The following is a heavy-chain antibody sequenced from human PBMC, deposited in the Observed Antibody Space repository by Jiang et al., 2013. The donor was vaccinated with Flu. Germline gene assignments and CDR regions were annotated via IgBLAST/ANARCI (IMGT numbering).Heavy chain of an antibody. V-gene: IGHV7-4-1*02. CDR3: ARAENPPGCYYGSGSYCFFDY. D-gene: IGHD3-10*01. CDR1: GYTFTSYA. Sequence: ELKKPGASVKVSCKASGYTFTSYAMNWVRQAPGQGLEWMGWINTNTGNPTYAQGFTGRFVFSLDTSVSTAYLQISSLKAEDTAVYYCARAENPPGCYYGSGSYCFFDYWGQGTLVTVSS. J-gene: IGHJ4*02. CDR2: INTNTGNP.